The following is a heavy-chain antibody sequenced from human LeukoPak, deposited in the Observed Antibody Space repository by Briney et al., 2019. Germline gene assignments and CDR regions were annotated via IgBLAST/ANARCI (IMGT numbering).Heavy chain of an antibody. CDR1: GGSISSYY. D-gene: IGHD2/OR15-2a*01. J-gene: IGHJ4*02. Sequence: SETLSLTCTVSGGSISSYYWSWLRQPPGKGLEWIGYIYYSGSTNYNPSLKSRVTISVDTSKNQFSLKLSSVTAADTAVYYCARANMDGPVNFDYWGQGTLVTVSS. CDR3: ARANMDGPVNFDY. CDR2: IYYSGST. V-gene: IGHV4-59*01.